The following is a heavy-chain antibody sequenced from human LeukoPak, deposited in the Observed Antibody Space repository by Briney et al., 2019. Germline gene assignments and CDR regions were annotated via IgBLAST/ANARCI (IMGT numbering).Heavy chain of an antibody. Sequence: SETLSLTCTVSGGSISSYYWSWIRQPPGKGLEWIGYIYYSGSTNYNPSLKSRVTISVDTSKNQFSLKLSSVTAADTAVYYCARVPISSGWYGYFQHWGQGTLVTVSS. J-gene: IGHJ1*01. D-gene: IGHD6-19*01. CDR3: ARVPISSGWYGYFQH. V-gene: IGHV4-59*01. CDR1: GGSISSYY. CDR2: IYYSGST.